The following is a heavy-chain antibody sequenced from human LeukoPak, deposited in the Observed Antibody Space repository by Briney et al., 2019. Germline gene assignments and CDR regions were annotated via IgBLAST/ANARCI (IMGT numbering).Heavy chain of an antibody. J-gene: IGHJ4*02. CDR3: ARPRTYYDFWRGYPPFDY. V-gene: IGHV1-69*13. Sequence: ASVKVSCKASGGTFSNYAISWVRQAPGQGLEWMGGIITNYGTTNYAQKYQGRVTITADESTTTVYMELSSLRSEDTAVYYCARPRTYYDFWRGYPPFDYWGQGTLVTVSS. CDR1: GGTFSNYA. CDR2: IITNYGTT. D-gene: IGHD3-3*01.